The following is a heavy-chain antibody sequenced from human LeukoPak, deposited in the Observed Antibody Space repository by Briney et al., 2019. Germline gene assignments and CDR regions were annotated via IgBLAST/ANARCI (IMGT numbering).Heavy chain of an antibody. CDR3: VRHFGVIRYYYYYMDV. D-gene: IGHD2-21*01. V-gene: IGHV5-51*01. J-gene: IGHJ6*03. CDR1: GYSFTNYW. Sequence: GESLKISCKVSGYSFTNYWIGWVRQMPGKGLEWVGIIYPDDSDTKYSPSFQGQVTISADKSINTAYLQGSSLKASDTAMYYCVRHFGVIRYYYYYMDVWGKGTTVTVSS. CDR2: IYPDDSDT.